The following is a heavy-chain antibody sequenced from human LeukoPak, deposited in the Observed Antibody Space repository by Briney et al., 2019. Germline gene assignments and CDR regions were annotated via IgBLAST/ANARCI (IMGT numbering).Heavy chain of an antibody. V-gene: IGHV4-38-2*02. J-gene: IGHJ5*02. CDR2: IFYSGST. CDR1: GYSISSGYY. Sequence: PSETLSLTCTVSGYSISSGYYWGWIRQPPGKGLEWIGNIFYSGSTYYNPSLKSRVTISVDTSKNQFSLKLSSVTAADTAVYYCARPYDSSGYYYLWGQGTLVTVSS. D-gene: IGHD3-22*01. CDR3: ARPYDSSGYYYL.